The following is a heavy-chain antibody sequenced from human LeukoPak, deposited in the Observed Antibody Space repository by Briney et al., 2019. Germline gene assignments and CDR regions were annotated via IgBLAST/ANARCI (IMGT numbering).Heavy chain of an antibody. CDR1: GVTFSGYA. Sequence: GGSLRLSCAASGVTFSGYAMHRGRQAPGKGLEWVALISYDGSNKYYADSVKGRFTISRDNSKNTLYLQMNSLRAEDTAVYYCARDRAPITMIVVVMSREFDPWGQGTLVTVSS. CDR3: ARDRAPITMIVVVMSREFDP. D-gene: IGHD3-22*01. J-gene: IGHJ5*02. V-gene: IGHV3-30-3*01. CDR2: ISYDGSNK.